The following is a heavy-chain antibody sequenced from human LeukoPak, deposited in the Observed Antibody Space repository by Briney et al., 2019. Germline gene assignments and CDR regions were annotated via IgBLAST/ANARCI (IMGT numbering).Heavy chain of an antibody. CDR1: GLTFSNYA. Sequence: GGSLRLSCAASGLTFSNYAMSWVRQAPGKGLEWVSAISGSGGNTYYADSVKGRFTISRDNSKDTLYLQMNSLRAEDTAVYYCARTSSYAFDIWGQGTMVTVSS. CDR2: ISGSGGNT. D-gene: IGHD1-1*01. V-gene: IGHV3-23*01. J-gene: IGHJ3*02. CDR3: ARTSSYAFDI.